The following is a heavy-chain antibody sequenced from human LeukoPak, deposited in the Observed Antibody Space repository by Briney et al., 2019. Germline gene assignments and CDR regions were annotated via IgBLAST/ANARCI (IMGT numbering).Heavy chain of an antibody. CDR3: ASRRNYYDSSGYYWDDAFDI. V-gene: IGHV1-18*01. J-gene: IGHJ3*02. D-gene: IGHD3-22*01. CDR2: ISAYNGNT. Sequence: ASVKVSCKASGYTFTSYGISWVRQAPGQGLEWMGWISAYNGNTNYAQKLQGRVTMTTDTSTSTAYMELRSLRSDDTAVYYCASRRNYYDSSGYYWDDAFDIWGQETMVTVSS. CDR1: GYTFTSYG.